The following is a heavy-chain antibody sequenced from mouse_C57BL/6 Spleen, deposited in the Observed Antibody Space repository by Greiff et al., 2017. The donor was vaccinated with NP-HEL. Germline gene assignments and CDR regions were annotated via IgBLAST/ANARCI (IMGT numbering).Heavy chain of an antibody. CDR3: ARDSYFDY. J-gene: IGHJ2*01. V-gene: IGHV14-3*01. Sequence: VQLQQSVAELVRPGASVKLSCTASGYTFKNTYMHWVKQRPEQGLEWIGRIDPANGNTKYAPKFQGKATMTADTSSNTAYLQLNSLTSEDSAIYYCARDSYFDYWGQGTTVTVSS. CDR2: IDPANGNT. CDR1: GYTFKNTY.